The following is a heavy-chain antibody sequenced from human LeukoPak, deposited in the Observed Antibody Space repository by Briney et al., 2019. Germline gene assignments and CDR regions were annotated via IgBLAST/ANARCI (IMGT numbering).Heavy chain of an antibody. D-gene: IGHD3-9*01. CDR1: GDSISSGDYY. CDR2: ISSSGST. CDR3: ARVIVLRYFDWFNWFDP. J-gene: IGHJ5*02. V-gene: IGHV4-61*02. Sequence: SETLSLTCTVSGDSISSGDYYWSWIRQPAGKGLEWIGRISSSGSTYYNPSLKSRVTISVDTSKNQFSLKLSSVTAADTAVYYCARVIVLRYFDWFNWFDPWGQGTLVTVSS.